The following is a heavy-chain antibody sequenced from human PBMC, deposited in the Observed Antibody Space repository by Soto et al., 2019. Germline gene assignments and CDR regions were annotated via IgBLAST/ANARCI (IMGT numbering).Heavy chain of an antibody. J-gene: IGHJ2*01. CDR3: ARAPFYDSSGYRVGYFDL. Sequence: ASVKVSCKASGYTFTGYYMHWVRQAPGQGLEWMGWINPNSGGTNYAQKFQGWVTMTRDTSISTAYMELSRLRSDDTAVYYCARAPFYDSSGYRVGYFDLWGRGTLVTVSS. CDR2: INPNSGGT. CDR1: GYTFTGYY. V-gene: IGHV1-2*04. D-gene: IGHD3-22*01.